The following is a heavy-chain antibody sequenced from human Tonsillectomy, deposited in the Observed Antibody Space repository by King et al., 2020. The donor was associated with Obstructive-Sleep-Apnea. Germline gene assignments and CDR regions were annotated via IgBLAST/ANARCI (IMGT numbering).Heavy chain of an antibody. CDR3: ARYAYAAVGSTDYFDY. Sequence: QLVQSGVEVKKPGASVKVSCKASGYTFTSYGITWVRLAPGQGLEWSGCISVYNGDTKYAQKFQGRVTMTTDPSTNTAYMERRSQRSDATAVYYCARYAYAAVGSTDYFDYWGQGTLVTVSS. CDR2: ISVYNGDT. J-gene: IGHJ4*02. V-gene: IGHV1-18*04. CDR1: GYTFTSYG. D-gene: IGHD6-13*01.